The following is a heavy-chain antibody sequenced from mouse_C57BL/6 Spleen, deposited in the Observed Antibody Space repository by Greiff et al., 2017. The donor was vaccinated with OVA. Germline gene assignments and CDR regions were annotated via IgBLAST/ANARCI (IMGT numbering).Heavy chain of an antibody. V-gene: IGHV1-61*01. Sequence: VQLQQPGAELVRPGSSVKLSCKASGYTFTRYWMDWVKQRPGQGLEWIGNIYPSDSETHYNQKFKDKATLTVDKSSSTAYMQLSSLTSEDSAVYYCARGTGFDYWGQGTTLTVSS. CDR3: ARGTGFDY. J-gene: IGHJ2*01. D-gene: IGHD4-1*01. CDR1: GYTFTRYW. CDR2: IYPSDSET.